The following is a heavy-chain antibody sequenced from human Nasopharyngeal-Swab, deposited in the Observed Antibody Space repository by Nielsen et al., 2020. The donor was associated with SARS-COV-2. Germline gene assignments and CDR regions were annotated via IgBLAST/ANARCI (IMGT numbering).Heavy chain of an antibody. CDR2: ISYDGSNK. D-gene: IGHD6-13*01. Sequence: WIRQPPGKGLEWVAVISYDGSNKYYADSVKGRFTISRDNSKNTLYLQMNSLRAEDTAVSYCAKDRGSSGYYYGMDVWGQGTTVTVSS. V-gene: IGHV3-30*18. CDR3: AKDRGSSGYYYGMDV. J-gene: IGHJ6*02.